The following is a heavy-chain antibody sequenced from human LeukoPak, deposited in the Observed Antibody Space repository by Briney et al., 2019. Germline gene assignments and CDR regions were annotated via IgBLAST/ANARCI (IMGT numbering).Heavy chain of an antibody. CDR2: IYHSGST. Sequence: SETLSLTCTVSGYSISSGYYWGWIRPPPGKGLEWIGSIYHSGSTYYNPSLKSRVTISVDTSKNQFSLKLSSVTAADTAVYYCARVRELRQIDYWGQGTLVTVSS. CDR1: GYSISSGYY. D-gene: IGHD3-3*01. J-gene: IGHJ4*02. CDR3: ARVRELRQIDY. V-gene: IGHV4-38-2*02.